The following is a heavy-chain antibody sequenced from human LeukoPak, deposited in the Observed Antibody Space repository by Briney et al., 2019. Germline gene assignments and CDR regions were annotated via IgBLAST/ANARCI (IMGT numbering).Heavy chain of an antibody. CDR1: GFTFTSYA. J-gene: IGHJ4*02. V-gene: IGHV3-23*01. CDR3: AKGPPTWRSGVYYFDY. Sequence: GGSLTLSCAASGFTFTSYAKGWVRQAPGKGLEWVSAISGGGGSTYYADSVRGRFTISRDNSKNTLYLQMNSLRVEDTAVYYCAKGPPTWRSGVYYFDYWGQGTVVTVSS. D-gene: IGHD3-3*01. CDR2: ISGGGGST.